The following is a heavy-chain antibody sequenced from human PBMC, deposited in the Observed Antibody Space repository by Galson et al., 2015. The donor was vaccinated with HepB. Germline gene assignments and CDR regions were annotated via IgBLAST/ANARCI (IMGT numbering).Heavy chain of an antibody. CDR3: AKVCFEASTLNNWFDP. V-gene: IGHV3-23*01. D-gene: IGHD3-16*01. CDR2: ISGSGGST. J-gene: IGHJ5*02. Sequence: SLRLSCAASGFTFSSYAMSWVRQAPGKGLEWVSAISGSGGSTYYADSVKGRFTISRDNSKNTLYLQMNSLRAEDTAVYYCAKVCFEASTLNNWFDPWGQGTLVTVSS. CDR1: GFTFSSYA.